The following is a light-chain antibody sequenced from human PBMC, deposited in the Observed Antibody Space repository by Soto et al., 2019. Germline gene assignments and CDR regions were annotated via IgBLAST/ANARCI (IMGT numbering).Light chain of an antibody. CDR2: GAS. Sequence: DIQMTQSPYSLSASVGDRVTITCRASQSISTYLNWYQQKPGKAPNLLIYGASNLQRGVLSRFSGSGSGTDFILTISSLQPEDFASFYCQQSYSSPYTFGQGTKLEMK. CDR1: QSISTY. J-gene: IGKJ2*01. CDR3: QQSYSSPYT. V-gene: IGKV1-39*01.